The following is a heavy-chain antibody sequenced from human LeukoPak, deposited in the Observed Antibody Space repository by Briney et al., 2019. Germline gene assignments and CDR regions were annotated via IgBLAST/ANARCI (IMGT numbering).Heavy chain of an antibody. V-gene: IGHV1-46*01. J-gene: IGHJ4*02. Sequence: ASVKVSCKASGGTFSSYAISWVRQAPGQGLEWMGIINTSGGSTSYEQKFQGRVTMTRDMSMSTVYMELSSLRSEDTAVYYCARGRWSPPFDFWGQGTLVTVSS. CDR1: GGTFSSYA. CDR2: INTSGGST. D-gene: IGHD4-23*01. CDR3: ARGRWSPPFDF.